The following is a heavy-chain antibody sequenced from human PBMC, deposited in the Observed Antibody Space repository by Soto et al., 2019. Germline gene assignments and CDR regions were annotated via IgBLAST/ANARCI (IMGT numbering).Heavy chain of an antibody. CDR1: GGTFSSYA. CDR3: ARDPGYSYGYGGVGGNWFDP. J-gene: IGHJ5*02. CDR2: IIPIFGTA. V-gene: IGHV1-69*01. Sequence: QVQLVQSGAEVKKPGSSVKVSCKASGGTFSSYAISWVRQAPGQGLEWMGGIIPIFGTANYEQKFPGRGKIAADQSASTAYRGRSSRRSEDTAVYYCARDPGYSYGYGGVGGNWFDPWGQGTLVTVSS. D-gene: IGHD5-18*01.